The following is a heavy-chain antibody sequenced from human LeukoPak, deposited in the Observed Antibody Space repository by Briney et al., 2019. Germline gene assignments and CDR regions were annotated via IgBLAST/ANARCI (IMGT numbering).Heavy chain of an antibody. V-gene: IGHV4-39*07. CDR1: GGSISSSNYY. CDR3: ARNRASWFDP. CDR2: IYYSGST. J-gene: IGHJ5*02. Sequence: PSETLSLTCIVSGGSISSSNYYWGWIRQPPGKGLEWIGSIYYSGSTYYNPSLKSRVTISVDTSKNQFSLKLSSVTAADTAVYYCARNRASWFDPWGQGTLVTVSS. D-gene: IGHD2/OR15-2a*01.